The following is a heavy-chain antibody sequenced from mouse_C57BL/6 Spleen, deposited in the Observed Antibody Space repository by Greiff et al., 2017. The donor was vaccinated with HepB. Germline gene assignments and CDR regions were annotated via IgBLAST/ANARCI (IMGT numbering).Heavy chain of an antibody. D-gene: IGHD4-1*01. J-gene: IGHJ1*03. V-gene: IGHV1-85*01. Sequence: VQLVESGPELVKPGASVKLSCKASGYTFTSYDINWVKQRPGQGLEWIGWIYPRDGSTKYNEKFKGKATLTVDTSSSTAYMELHSLTSEDSAVYFCAREGTGTASYFDVWGTGTTVTVSS. CDR1: GYTFTSYD. CDR3: AREGTGTASYFDV. CDR2: IYPRDGST.